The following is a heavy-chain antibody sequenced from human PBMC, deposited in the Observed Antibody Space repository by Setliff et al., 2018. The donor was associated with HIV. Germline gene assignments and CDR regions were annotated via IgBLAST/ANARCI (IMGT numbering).Heavy chain of an antibody. J-gene: IGHJ4*02. CDR2: IIPIFATP. D-gene: IGHD2-15*01. CDR1: GGTFSSYA. V-gene: IGHV1-69*13. CDR3: ARVRIGGILMFDY. Sequence: ASVKVSCKASGGTFSSYAVSWVRQAPGQGLEWMGGIIPIFATPNYAQKFQGRVTITADESTSTAYMSLSSLRSEDTAVYYCARVRIGGILMFDYWGQGSLVTVSS.